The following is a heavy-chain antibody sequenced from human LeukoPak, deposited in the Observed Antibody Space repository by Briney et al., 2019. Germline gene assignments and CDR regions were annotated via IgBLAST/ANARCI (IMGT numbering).Heavy chain of an antibody. Sequence: ASVKVSCKASGGTFSIYAISWVRQAPGQGLEWMGGIIPILGTANYAQKLQGRVTMTTDTSISTAYMEVSRLRSDDSAVYFCARGSHTSYSSSWPYYFYYYMNVWGTGTTVTISS. CDR1: GGTFSIYA. J-gene: IGHJ6*03. CDR3: ARGSHTSYSSSWPYYFYYYMNV. V-gene: IGHV1-69*10. D-gene: IGHD6-13*01. CDR2: IIPILGTA.